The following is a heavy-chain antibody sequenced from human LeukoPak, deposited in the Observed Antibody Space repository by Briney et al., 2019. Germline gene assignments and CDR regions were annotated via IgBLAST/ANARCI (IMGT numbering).Heavy chain of an antibody. CDR1: GYTFTSYD. D-gene: IGHD3-16*02. CDR2: MNPNSGNT. V-gene: IGHV1-8*01. Sequence: ASVKVSCKASGYTFTSYDINWVRRATGQGLEWMGWMNPNSGNTGYAQKFQGRVTMTRNTSISTAYMELSSLRSEDTAVYYCARGYYRRTYYDYVWGSYRFNFFDYWGQGTLVTVSS. J-gene: IGHJ4*02. CDR3: ARGYYRRTYYDYVWGSYRFNFFDY.